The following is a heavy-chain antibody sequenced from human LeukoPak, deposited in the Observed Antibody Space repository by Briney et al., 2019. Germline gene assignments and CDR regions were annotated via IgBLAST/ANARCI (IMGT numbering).Heavy chain of an antibody. CDR1: GFSFDDYG. J-gene: IGHJ4*02. CDR3: ARSFRNDQFDY. Sequence: GGSLRLSCAASGFSFDDYGMTWVRQAPGKGLEWVAGINGNGDTTGYADSVKGRFTISRDNAKNSLYLQMNSLRAEDTAVYYCARSFRNDQFDYWGQGTLVTVSS. D-gene: IGHD1-1*01. V-gene: IGHV3-20*04. CDR2: INGNGDTT.